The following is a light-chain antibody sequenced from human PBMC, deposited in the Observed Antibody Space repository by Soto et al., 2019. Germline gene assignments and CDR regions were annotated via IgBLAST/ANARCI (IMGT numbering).Light chain of an antibody. CDR3: SSYSSTSTLYV. J-gene: IGLJ1*01. V-gene: IGLV2-14*01. CDR1: SXDIGAYNY. Sequence: QSALTQPASVSGSPGQSITISCIGTSXDIGAYNYVSWYQQHPGKVSKLMIYEVTNRPSGLSNRFSGSKSGNTASLTISGLQAEDEAEYFCSSYSSTSTLYVFGTGTKVTVL. CDR2: EVT.